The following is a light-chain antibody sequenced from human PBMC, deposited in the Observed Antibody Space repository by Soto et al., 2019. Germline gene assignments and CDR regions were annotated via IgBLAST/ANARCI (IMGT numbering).Light chain of an antibody. Sequence: QSALTQPASVSGSPGQSITISCTGTSSDVGCYSYVSWYQQYPGKAPQLIIFEVANRPSGVSSRFSGSKSGNTASLTISGLQAEDEADYYCSSYASSGPVFGGGTKVTVL. CDR3: SSYASSGPV. CDR1: SSDVGCYSY. J-gene: IGLJ3*02. CDR2: EVA. V-gene: IGLV2-14*01.